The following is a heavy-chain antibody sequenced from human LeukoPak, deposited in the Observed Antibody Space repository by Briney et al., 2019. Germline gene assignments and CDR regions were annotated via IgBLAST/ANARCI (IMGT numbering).Heavy chain of an antibody. CDR2: ISSSSSYI. V-gene: IGHV3-21*01. CDR1: GFTFSSYS. Sequence: PGGSLRLSCAASGFTFSSYSMNWVRQAPGKGLEWVSSISSSSSYIYYADSVKGRFTISRDNAKNSLYLQMNSLRAEDTAVYYCARVMRAILTGSDYWGQGTLVTVSS. J-gene: IGHJ4*02. CDR3: ARVMRAILTGSDY. D-gene: IGHD3-9*01.